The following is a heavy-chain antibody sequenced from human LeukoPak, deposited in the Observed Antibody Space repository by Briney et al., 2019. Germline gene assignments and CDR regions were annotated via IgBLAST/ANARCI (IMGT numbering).Heavy chain of an antibody. V-gene: IGHV3-21*04. CDR1: GFTFSSYS. Sequence: PGGSLRLSCAASGFTFSSYSMNWVRQAPGKGLEWVSSISSSSYIYYADSVKGRFTISRDNAKNSLYLQMNSLRAEDTAVYYCARDPTMVRGGVDYWGQGTLVTVSS. D-gene: IGHD3-10*01. CDR2: ISSSSYI. CDR3: ARDPTMVRGGVDY. J-gene: IGHJ4*02.